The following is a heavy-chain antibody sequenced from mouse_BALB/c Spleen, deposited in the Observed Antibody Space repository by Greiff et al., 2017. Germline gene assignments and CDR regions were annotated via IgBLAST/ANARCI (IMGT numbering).Heavy chain of an antibody. D-gene: IGHD2-1*01. V-gene: IGHV1-37*01. CDR1: GYSFTGYF. CDR2: INPYNGDT. CDR3: GRGGGNYSDYYAMDY. J-gene: IGHJ4*01. Sequence: GQLKQSGPELVKPGASVKISCKASGYSFTGYFMNWVKQSHGKSLEWIGRINPYNGDTFYNQKFKGKATLTVDKSSITAHMELLSLTSEDSAVYYCGRGGGNYSDYYAMDYWGQGTSVTVSS.